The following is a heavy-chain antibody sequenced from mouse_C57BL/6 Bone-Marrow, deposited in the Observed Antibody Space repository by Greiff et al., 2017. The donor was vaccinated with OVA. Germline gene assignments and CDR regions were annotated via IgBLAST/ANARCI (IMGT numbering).Heavy chain of an antibody. J-gene: IGHJ3*01. CDR1: GYTFTDYE. CDR3: TRSAY. Sequence: QVQLKQSGAELVRPGASVTLSCKASGYTFTDYEMHWVKQTPVHGLEWIGAIDPETGGTASNQTFKGKAILTADKSSSTAYMELRSLTAEDSAGYYCTRSAYGGQGTLVTVSA. CDR2: IDPETGGT. V-gene: IGHV1-15*01.